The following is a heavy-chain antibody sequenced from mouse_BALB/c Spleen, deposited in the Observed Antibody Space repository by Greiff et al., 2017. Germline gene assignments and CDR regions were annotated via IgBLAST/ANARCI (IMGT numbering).Heavy chain of an antibody. CDR1: GFTFTAYY. Sequence: EVMLVESGGGLVQPGGSLRLSCATSGFTFTAYYMSWVRQPPGKALEWLGFIRNKANGYTTEYSASVKGRFTISRDNSQSILYLQMNTLRAEDSATYYCARDGGLAYWGQGTLVTVSA. CDR2: IRNKANGYTT. CDR3: ARDGGLAY. J-gene: IGHJ3*01. V-gene: IGHV7-3*02.